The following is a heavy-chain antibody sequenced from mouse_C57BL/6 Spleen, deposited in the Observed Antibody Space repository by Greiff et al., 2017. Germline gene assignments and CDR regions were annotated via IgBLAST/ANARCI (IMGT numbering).Heavy chain of an antibody. D-gene: IGHD2-2*01. V-gene: IGHV2-9-1*01. J-gene: IGHJ3*01. CDR1: GFSLTSYA. CDR2: IWTGGGT. CDR3: ARTYYGYDDAGFAY. Sequence: QVQLKESGPGLVAPSQRLSITCTVSGFSLTSYAISWVRPPPGKGLEWLGVIWTGGGTNYNSAPKSRLSISQDNSKSQVFFKMNSLQTDDTARYYCARTYYGYDDAGFAYWGQGTLVTVSA.